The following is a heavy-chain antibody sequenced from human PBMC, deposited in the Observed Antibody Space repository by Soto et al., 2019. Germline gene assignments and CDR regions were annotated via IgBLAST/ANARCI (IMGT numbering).Heavy chain of an antibody. V-gene: IGHV1-18*01. CDR3: ARSPKYSCSWYGEGGWFGP. Sequence: QVQLVQSRAEVKKPGASVKVSCKASGYTFTSYGISWVRQAPGQGLEWMGWISAYNGNTNYAQKLQGRVTMTTDTSTSTAYMELRSLRSDDTAVYYCARSPKYSCSWYGEGGWFGPWGQGTLVTVSS. CDR1: GYTFTSYG. D-gene: IGHD6-13*01. J-gene: IGHJ5*02. CDR2: ISAYNGNT.